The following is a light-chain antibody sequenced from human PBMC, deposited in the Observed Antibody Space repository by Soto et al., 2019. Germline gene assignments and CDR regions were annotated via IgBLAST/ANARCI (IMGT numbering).Light chain of an antibody. Sequence: QSVLTQPRSVSGSPGQSVTISRTGTSSDVGGYNYVSWYQQHPGKAPKLMIYDVSKRPSGVPDRFSGSKSGNTASLTISGLQAEDEADYYCQSYDSSLSGSEVFGTGTKVTVL. CDR1: SSDVGGYNY. J-gene: IGLJ1*01. V-gene: IGLV2-11*01. CDR2: DVS. CDR3: QSYDSSLSGSEV.